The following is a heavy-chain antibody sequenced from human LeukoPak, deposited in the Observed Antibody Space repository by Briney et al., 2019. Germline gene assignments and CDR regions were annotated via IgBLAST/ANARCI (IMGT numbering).Heavy chain of an antibody. J-gene: IGHJ3*02. Sequence: SETLSLTCTVSGGSISSSSYYWGWIRQPPGKGLEWIGSIYYSGSTYYNPSLKSRVTISVDTSKNQFSLKLNSVTAADTAVYYCARQFAGAHAFDIWGQGTMVTVSS. V-gene: IGHV4-39*01. D-gene: IGHD7-27*01. CDR2: IYYSGST. CDR3: ARQFAGAHAFDI. CDR1: GGSISSSSYY.